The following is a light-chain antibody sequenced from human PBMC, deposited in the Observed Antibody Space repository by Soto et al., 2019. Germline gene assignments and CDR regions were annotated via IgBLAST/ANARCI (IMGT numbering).Light chain of an antibody. CDR3: QQVYTVPYT. CDR2: LAS. V-gene: IGKV1-39*01. J-gene: IGKJ2*01. CDR1: QGISRS. Sequence: DIQMTQSQSSLSASVGDRVTITCRASQGISRSLNWYQQKPGKAPNLLIYLASDLQSVVPSRFSGGGSGADYTLTISSLQPEDFATYYCQQVYTVPYTFGQGTRLEIK.